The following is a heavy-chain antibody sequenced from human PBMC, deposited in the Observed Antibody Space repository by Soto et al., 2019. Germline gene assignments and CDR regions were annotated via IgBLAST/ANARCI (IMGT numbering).Heavy chain of an antibody. Sequence: QVQLQESGPGLVKPSETLSLTCTVSGGSVSSGGNYWSWIRQPPGEGLEWIAYIHYSGSVNYNPSLKSRVTLSVDPAKNQGSLRLSSVTAADTAFDYCARGGGYCGSTSCHTDYFDYWGQEPLVTVSS. CDR1: GGSVSSGGNY. CDR3: ARGGGYCGSTSCHTDYFDY. V-gene: IGHV4-61*08. J-gene: IGHJ4*02. D-gene: IGHD2-2*02. CDR2: IHYSGSV.